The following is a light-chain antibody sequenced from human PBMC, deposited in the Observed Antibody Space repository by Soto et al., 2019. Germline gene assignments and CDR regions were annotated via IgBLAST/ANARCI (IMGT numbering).Light chain of an antibody. CDR1: SGSVSTSYH. CDR2: STN. J-gene: IGLJ3*02. V-gene: IGLV8-61*01. Sequence: QAVVTQEPSFSVSPGRTVTLTCGLSSGSVSTSYHPSWYQQTPGQAPRTLIYSTNTRSSGVPDRFSGSILGNKAALTITGAQADDESSYYCVLYMGSGIWVFDGGTKVTVL. CDR3: VLYMGSGIWV.